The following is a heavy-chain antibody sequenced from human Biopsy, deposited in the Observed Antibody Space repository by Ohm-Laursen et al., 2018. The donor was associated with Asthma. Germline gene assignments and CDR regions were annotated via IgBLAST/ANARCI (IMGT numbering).Heavy chain of an antibody. CDR2: ISSSGSTT. CDR3: ARDRAVTGLNDAFDT. CDR1: GFSFSDYY. V-gene: IGHV3-11*01. Sequence: SLRLSCAASGFSFSDYYMTWMRQAPGKGLEWVSSISSSGSTTYPAESVKGRFTISRDNAKNSLYLQMNSLRAEDTALYHCARDRAVTGLNDAFDTWGQGTMVTVSS. J-gene: IGHJ3*02. D-gene: IGHD4-17*01.